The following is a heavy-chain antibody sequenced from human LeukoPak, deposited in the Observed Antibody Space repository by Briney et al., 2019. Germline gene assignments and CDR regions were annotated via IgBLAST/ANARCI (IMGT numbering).Heavy chain of an antibody. V-gene: IGHV1-2*02. CDR3: ARGIAAAGTGSFDY. CDR2: INSNSGGT. CDR1: GYTFTGYY. Sequence: ASVKVSCKASGYTFTGYYMHWVRQAPGQGLEWMGWINSNSGGTNYAQKFQGRFTMTRDTSISTAYMELRSLRSDDTAVYYCARGIAAAGTGSFDYWGQGTLVAVSS. J-gene: IGHJ4*02. D-gene: IGHD6-13*01.